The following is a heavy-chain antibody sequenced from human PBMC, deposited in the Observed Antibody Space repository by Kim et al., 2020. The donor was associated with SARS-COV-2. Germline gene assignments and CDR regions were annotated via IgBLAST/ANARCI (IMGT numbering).Heavy chain of an antibody. D-gene: IGHD7-27*01. Sequence: ASVKVSCKSSGYSFADYPLNWVRQAPGQGLQWLGWINTNTGNPTYAQGFGGRFIFSSDTSTRTASLQITDLKAGDTAVYYCARDSEVTLRRHYFYWGMDAGGQGTAVTVS. J-gene: IGHJ6*02. CDR2: INTNTGNP. V-gene: IGHV7-4-1*02. CDR3: ARDSEVTLRRHYFYWGMDA. CDR1: GYSFADYP.